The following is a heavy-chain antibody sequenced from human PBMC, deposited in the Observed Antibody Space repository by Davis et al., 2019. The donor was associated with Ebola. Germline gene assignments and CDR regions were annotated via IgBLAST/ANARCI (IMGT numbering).Heavy chain of an antibody. V-gene: IGHV1-46*01. CDR1: GYTFTSYY. CDR2: INPSGGST. D-gene: IGHD3-10*01. CDR3: ARDPGSGSYFFFY. Sequence: ASVKVSCKASGYTFTSYYMHWVRQAPGQGLEWMGIINPSGGSTSYAQKFQGRVTITADESTRTAYMELNSLTSADTAVYYCARDPGSGSYFFFYWGQGTPVTVSS. J-gene: IGHJ4*02.